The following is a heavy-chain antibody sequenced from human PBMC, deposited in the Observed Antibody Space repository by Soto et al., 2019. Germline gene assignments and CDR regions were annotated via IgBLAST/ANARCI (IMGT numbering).Heavy chain of an antibody. CDR3: ARVXCSGGSCYQPTFDY. CDR2: INPSGGST. V-gene: IGHV1-46*01. D-gene: IGHD2-15*01. J-gene: IGHJ4*02. Sequence: RASVKVSCKASGYTFTSYYMHWVRQAPGQGLEWMGIINPSGGSTSYAQKFQGRVTMTRDTSXXXXXXXXXXXXXXXXXXXYXARVXCSGGSCYQPTFDYWGQGTLVTVS. CDR1: GYTFTSYY.